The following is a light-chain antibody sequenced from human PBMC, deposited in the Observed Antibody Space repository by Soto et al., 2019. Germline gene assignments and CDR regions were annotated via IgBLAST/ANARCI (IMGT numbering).Light chain of an antibody. CDR3: AGWDEAGRSYV. CDR1: ISNIGNNY. J-gene: IGLJ1*01. Sequence: QSVLTQPSSVSGTPGQGVTISCSGSISNIGNNYVYWFQQLPGTAPKVLSNRNDQRPSGVPDRFSGSKSGTSASLAISGLRSEDEADYYCAGWDEAGRSYVFGTGTKVTVL. V-gene: IGLV1-47*01. CDR2: RND.